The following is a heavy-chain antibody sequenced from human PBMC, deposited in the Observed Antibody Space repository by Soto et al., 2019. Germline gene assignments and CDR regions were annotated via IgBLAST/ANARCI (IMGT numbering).Heavy chain of an antibody. D-gene: IGHD2-8*01. CDR1: GGSFSGYY. Sequence: SETLSLTCAVYGGSFSGYYWSWIRQPPGKGLEWIGEINHSGSTNYNPSLKSRVTISVDTSKNQFSLKLSSVTAADTAVYYCARDGLLIGTHYGMDVWRQGTTVTVS. CDR2: INHSGST. J-gene: IGHJ6*02. V-gene: IGHV4-34*01. CDR3: ARDGLLIGTHYGMDV.